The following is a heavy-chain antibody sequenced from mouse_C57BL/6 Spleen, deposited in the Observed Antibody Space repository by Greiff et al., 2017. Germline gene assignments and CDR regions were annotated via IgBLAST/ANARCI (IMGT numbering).Heavy chain of an antibody. Sequence: DVQLVESGGGLVKPGGSLKLSCAASGFTFSSYAMSWVRQTPEKRLEWVATISDGGSYTYYPDNVKGRFTISRDNAKNNLYLQMSHLKSEDTAMYYCARDSLYYYGSSPFAYWGQGTLVTVSA. J-gene: IGHJ3*01. CDR2: ISDGGSYT. CDR3: ARDSLYYYGSSPFAY. V-gene: IGHV5-4*01. CDR1: GFTFSSYA. D-gene: IGHD1-1*01.